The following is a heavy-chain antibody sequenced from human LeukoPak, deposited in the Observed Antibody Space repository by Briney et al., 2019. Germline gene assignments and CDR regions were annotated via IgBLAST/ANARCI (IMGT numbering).Heavy chain of an antibody. CDR1: GFTVSSNY. CDR2: IYSGGST. Sequence: PGGSLRLSCAASGFTVSSNYMSWVRQAPGKGLEWVSVIYSGGSTYYADSEKGRFTISRDNSKNTLYLQMNSLRAEDTAVYYCARESYYYDSTRGGGLYYFDYWGQGTLVTVSS. J-gene: IGHJ4*02. V-gene: IGHV3-66*01. D-gene: IGHD3-22*01. CDR3: ARESYYYDSTRGGGLYYFDY.